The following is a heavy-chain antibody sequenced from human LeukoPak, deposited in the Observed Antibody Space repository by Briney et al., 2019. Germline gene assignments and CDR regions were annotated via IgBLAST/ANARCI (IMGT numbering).Heavy chain of an antibody. CDR3: ARRADYVWGSYRYTGDYFDY. CDR2: IYYSGST. D-gene: IGHD3-16*02. Sequence: SETLSLTCTVSGGSISSYYWSWIRQPPGKGLEWIGYIYYSGSTNYNPSLKSRVTISVDTSKNQFSLKLSSVTAADTAVYYCARRADYVWGSYRYTGDYFDYWGQGTLVTVSS. J-gene: IGHJ4*02. CDR1: GGSISSYY. V-gene: IGHV4-59*08.